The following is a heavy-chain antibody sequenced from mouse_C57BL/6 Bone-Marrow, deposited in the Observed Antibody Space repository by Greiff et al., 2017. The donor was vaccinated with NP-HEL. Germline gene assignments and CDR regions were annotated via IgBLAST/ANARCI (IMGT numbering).Heavy chain of an antibody. J-gene: IGHJ4*01. V-gene: IGHV3-6*01. Sequence: DVQLQESGPGLVKPSQSLSLTCSVTGYSITSGYYWNWIRQFPGNKLEWMGYISYDGSNNYNPSLKNRISITRDTSKNQLFLKLNSVTTEDTATYYCARGRSPWDYWGQGTSVTVSS. CDR1: GYSITSGYY. CDR2: ISYDGSN. CDR3: ARGRSPWDY.